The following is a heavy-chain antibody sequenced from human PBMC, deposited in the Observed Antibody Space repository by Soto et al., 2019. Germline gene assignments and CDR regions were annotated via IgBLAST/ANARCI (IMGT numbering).Heavy chain of an antibody. V-gene: IGHV3-23*01. J-gene: IGHJ5*02. CDR3: AKAGYCTNGVCGDEFDP. D-gene: IGHD2-8*01. CDR2: ISGSGGST. Sequence: EVQLLESGGGLVQPGGSLRLSCAASGFTFSSYAMSWVRQAPGKGLEWVSAISGSGGSTYYADSVKGRFTISRDNSKNTLYLQMNSLRAEDTAVYYCAKAGYCTNGVCGDEFDPWGQGTLVTVSS. CDR1: GFTFSSYA.